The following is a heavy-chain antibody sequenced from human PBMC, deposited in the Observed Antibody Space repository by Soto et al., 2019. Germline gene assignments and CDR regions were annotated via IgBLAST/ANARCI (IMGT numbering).Heavy chain of an antibody. V-gene: IGHV4-30-2*01. CDR3: ARSYDFWSGYPYYFDY. CDR1: GGSISSGGYS. J-gene: IGHJ4*02. Sequence: PSETLSLTCAVSGGSISSGGYSWSWIRQPPGKGLEWIGYIYHSGSTYYNPSLKSRVTISVDRSKNQFSLKLSSVTAADTAVYYCARSYDFWSGYPYYFDYWGQGTLVTVSS. CDR2: IYHSGST. D-gene: IGHD3-3*01.